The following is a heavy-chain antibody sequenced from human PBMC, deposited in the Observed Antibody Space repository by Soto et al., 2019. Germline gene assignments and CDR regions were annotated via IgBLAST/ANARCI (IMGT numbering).Heavy chain of an antibody. CDR1: GGSISSSSYY. CDR3: ARRLAAAGRYYGMDV. CDR2: IYYSGST. D-gene: IGHD6-13*01. J-gene: IGHJ6*02. V-gene: IGHV4-39*01. Sequence: SETLSLTCTVSGGSISSSSYYWGWIRQPPGKGLEWIGSIYYSGSTYYNPSLKSRVTISVDTSKNQFSLKPSSVTAADTAVYYCARRLAAAGRYYGMDVWGQGTTVTVPS.